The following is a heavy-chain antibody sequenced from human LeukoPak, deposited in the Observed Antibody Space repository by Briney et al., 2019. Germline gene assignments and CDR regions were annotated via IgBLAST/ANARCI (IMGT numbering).Heavy chain of an antibody. J-gene: IGHJ4*02. Sequence: PGGSLRLSYAASGFTFSDYYMSWIRQAPGKGLEWISYISSSGSTIYYADSVKGRFTISRDNARNSLYLQMNSLRAEDTAVYYCARERAIASLRPYYFDYWGQGTLVTVSS. CDR3: ARERAIASLRPYYFDY. CDR2: ISSSGSTI. D-gene: IGHD6-6*01. CDR1: GFTFSDYY. V-gene: IGHV3-11*01.